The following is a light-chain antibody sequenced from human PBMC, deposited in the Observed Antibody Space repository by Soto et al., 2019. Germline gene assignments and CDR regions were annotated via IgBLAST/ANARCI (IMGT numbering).Light chain of an antibody. J-gene: IGLJ2*01. CDR2: NDS. V-gene: IGLV3-27*01. Sequence: SYELTQPSSVSVSPGQTARITCSGDVLAKKYARWFQQRPGQAPVLLIYNDSERPSGIPERFSGSSSGTTVTLTDSGAQVDDEAVYYCYSATGINLVVFGGGTQLTVL. CDR1: VLAKKY. CDR3: YSATGINLVV.